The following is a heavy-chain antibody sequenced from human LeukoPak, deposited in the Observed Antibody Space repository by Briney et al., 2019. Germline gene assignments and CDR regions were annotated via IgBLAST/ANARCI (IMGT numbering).Heavy chain of an antibody. V-gene: IGHV1-69*02. CDR1: GYTFTGYY. J-gene: IGHJ6*02. D-gene: IGHD3-10*01. CDR3: ASRLTMVRGSDV. Sequence: GASVKLSCKASGYTFTGYYMHWVRQAPGQGLEWMGRIIPILGIANYAQKFQGRATITADKSTSTAYMELSSLRSEDTAVYYCASRLTMVRGSDVWGQGTTVTVSS. CDR2: IIPILGIA.